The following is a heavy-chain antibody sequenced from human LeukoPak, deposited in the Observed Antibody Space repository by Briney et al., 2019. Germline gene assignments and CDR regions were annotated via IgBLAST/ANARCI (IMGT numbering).Heavy chain of an antibody. D-gene: IGHD3-3*01. CDR1: GGSISSGLYS. Sequence: SETLSLTCDVSGGSISSGLYSWSWIRQPPGKGLEWIGEINHSGSTNYNPSLKSQVTISVDTSKNQFSLKLSSVTAADTAVYYCARGKTILRFLEWLPDARVKKENWFDPWGQGTLVTVSS. CDR3: ARGKTILRFLEWLPDARVKKENWFDP. CDR2: INHSGST. J-gene: IGHJ5*02. V-gene: IGHV4-34*01.